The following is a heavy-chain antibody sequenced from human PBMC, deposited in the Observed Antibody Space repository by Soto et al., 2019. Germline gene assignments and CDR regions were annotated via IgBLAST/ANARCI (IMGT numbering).Heavy chain of an antibody. Sequence: ASVKVSCKASGYTFTGYYMHWVRQAPGQGLEWMGWINPNSGGTNYAQKFQGWVTMTRDTSISTAYMELSRLRSDDTAVYYCAREGTYYYDSSGPPRFDYWGQGTLVTVSS. CDR1: GYTFTGYY. V-gene: IGHV1-2*04. J-gene: IGHJ4*02. CDR2: INPNSGGT. D-gene: IGHD3-22*01. CDR3: AREGTYYYDSSGPPRFDY.